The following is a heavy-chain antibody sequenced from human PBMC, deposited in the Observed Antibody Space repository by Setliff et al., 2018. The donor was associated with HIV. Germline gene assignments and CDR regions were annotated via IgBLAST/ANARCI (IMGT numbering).Heavy chain of an antibody. D-gene: IGHD6-13*01. Sequence: SETLSLTCTVSGGSFSSGGYYWSWIRQLPGKGLEWIGYIYYSGSTYYNPSLKSRITISVDTSRNQFPLKLSSVTAADTAVYYCARGLPSIAPYYYYMDVWGKGTTVTVSS. V-gene: IGHV4-39*06. CDR1: GGSFSSGGYY. CDR2: IYYSGST. J-gene: IGHJ6*03. CDR3: ARGLPSIAPYYYYMDV.